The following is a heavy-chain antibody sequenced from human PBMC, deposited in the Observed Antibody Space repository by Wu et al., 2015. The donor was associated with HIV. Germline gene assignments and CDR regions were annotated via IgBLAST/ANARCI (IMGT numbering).Heavy chain of an antibody. D-gene: IGHD3-22*01. Sequence: QVQLVQSGAEVKKPGASVKVSCKASGYTFTSYYMHCVRQAPGQGLEWMGIINPSGGSTSYAQKFQGRVTMTRDTSTSTVYMELSSLRSEDTAVYYCAKSGAVSPYYYDSSGYYPFDYWGQGTLVTVSS. CDR2: INPSGGST. J-gene: IGHJ4*02. CDR1: GYTFTSYY. CDR3: AKSGAVSPYYYDSSGYYPFDY. V-gene: IGHV1-46*01.